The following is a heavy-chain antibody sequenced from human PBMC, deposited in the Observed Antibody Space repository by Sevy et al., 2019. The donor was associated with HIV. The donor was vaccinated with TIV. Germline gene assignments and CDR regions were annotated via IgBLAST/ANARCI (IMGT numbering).Heavy chain of an antibody. CDR3: ARAREGVAGTLSAFDI. V-gene: IGHV3-21*01. CDR2: ISSSSSYI. Sequence: GGSLRLSCAASGFTFSSYSMNWVRQAPGKGLEWVSSISSSSSYIYYADSVKGRFTISRDNAKNSLYLQMNSLRAEDTAVYYCARAREGVAGTLSAFDIWGQRTMVTVSS. CDR1: GFTFSSYS. J-gene: IGHJ3*02. D-gene: IGHD6-19*01.